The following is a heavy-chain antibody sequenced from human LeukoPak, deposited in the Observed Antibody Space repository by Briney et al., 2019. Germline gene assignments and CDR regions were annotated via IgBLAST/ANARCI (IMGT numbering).Heavy chain of an antibody. V-gene: IGHV4-34*01. CDR3: ARRHSSSWYFDY. D-gene: IGHD6-13*01. CDR2: INHSGST. CDR1: GGSFSNYY. J-gene: IGHJ4*02. Sequence: SETLSLTCDVYGGSFSNYYWSWIRQPPGKGLEWIGEINHSGSTNYNPSLESRVTISVDTSKNQFSLKLSSVTAADTAVYYCARRHSSSWYFDYWGQGTLVTVSS.